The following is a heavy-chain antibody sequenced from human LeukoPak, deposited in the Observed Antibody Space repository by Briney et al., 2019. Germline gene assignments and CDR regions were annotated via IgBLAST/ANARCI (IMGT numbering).Heavy chain of an antibody. CDR2: IFNSGDT. V-gene: IGHV3-53*01. CDR3: ASDPAPATGAFDI. J-gene: IGHJ3*02. CDR1: GFTISSNY. Sequence: GGSLRLSCAASGFTISSNYMNWVRQAPGKGLEWVSVIFNSGDTSYADSVKGRFTISRDTSKNTLYLQMNSLRVDDTAVYYCASDPAPATGAFDIWGQGTMVIIS. D-gene: IGHD1-1*01.